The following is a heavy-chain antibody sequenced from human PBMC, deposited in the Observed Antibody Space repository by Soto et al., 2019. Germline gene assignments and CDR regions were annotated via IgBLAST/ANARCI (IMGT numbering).Heavy chain of an antibody. Sequence: QVQLVESGGGVVQPGRSLRLSCAASGFTFSSYAMHWVRQAPGKGLEWVAVISYDGSNKYYADSVKGRFTISKDNSKNTLYLQMNSLSAEDTAVYYCCTRDYWGQGTLVTVSS. CDR1: GFTFSSYA. J-gene: IGHJ4*02. D-gene: IGHD2-8*01. CDR2: ISYDGSNK. CDR3: CTRDY. V-gene: IGHV3-30-3*01.